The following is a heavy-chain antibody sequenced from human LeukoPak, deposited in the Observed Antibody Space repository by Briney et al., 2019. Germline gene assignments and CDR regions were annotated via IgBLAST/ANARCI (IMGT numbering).Heavy chain of an antibody. CDR2: ISGSGSTI. CDR1: GFTFSSLS. Sequence: PGGSLRLSCAASGFTFSSLSMNWVRQAPGKGLEWVSYISGSGSTIYYADSVKGRFTISRDNAKNSLYLQMNSLRAEDTAVYYCARVGWLRLIDYWGQGTLVTVSS. CDR3: ARVGWLRLIDY. D-gene: IGHD5-12*01. V-gene: IGHV3-48*01. J-gene: IGHJ4*02.